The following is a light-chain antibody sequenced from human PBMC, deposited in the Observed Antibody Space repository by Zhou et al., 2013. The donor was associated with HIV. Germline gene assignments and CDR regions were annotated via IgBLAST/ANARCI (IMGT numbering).Light chain of an antibody. CDR3: QQYDSYPVT. Sequence: DIQMTQSPATLSASIGDRVTITCRASQSVGHWLAWYQHKPGQAPHLLIHRASTLESGVPSRFSGSGSGTEFTLTISSLQPDDFATYYCQQYDSYPVTFGQGTKLEIK. CDR1: QSVGHW. CDR2: RAS. V-gene: IGKV1-5*03. J-gene: IGKJ2*01.